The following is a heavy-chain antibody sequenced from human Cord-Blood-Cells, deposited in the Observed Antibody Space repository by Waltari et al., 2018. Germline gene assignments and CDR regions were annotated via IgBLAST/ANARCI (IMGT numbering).Heavy chain of an antibody. CDR3: TTDRIAAADAFDI. V-gene: IGHV3-15*01. D-gene: IGHD6-13*01. Sequence: EVQLVESGGGLVKPGGSLRLSCAASGFTFSNAWMSGFRQARGKGLEWVGRIKSKTDGGTTDYAAPVKGRFTISRDDSKNTLYLQMNSLKTEDTAVYYCTTDRIAAADAFDIWGQGTMVTVSS. CDR2: IKSKTDGGTT. J-gene: IGHJ3*02. CDR1: GFTFSNAW.